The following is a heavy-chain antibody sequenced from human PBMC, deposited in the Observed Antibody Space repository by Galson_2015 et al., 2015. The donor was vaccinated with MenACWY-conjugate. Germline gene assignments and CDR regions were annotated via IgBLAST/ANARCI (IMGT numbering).Heavy chain of an antibody. J-gene: IGHJ4*02. CDR3: ARGGYDLDY. V-gene: IGHV4-39*07. CDR1: GASISSRGYY. CDR2: MYNSGST. Sequence: LSLTCSVSGASISSRGYYWAWLRQPPGKGLEWVGTMYNSGSTYYNPSLKSRLTISAHTSKNQFYLKLISVTAADTAVYYCARGGYDLDYWGQGTLVTVSS. D-gene: IGHD5-12*01.